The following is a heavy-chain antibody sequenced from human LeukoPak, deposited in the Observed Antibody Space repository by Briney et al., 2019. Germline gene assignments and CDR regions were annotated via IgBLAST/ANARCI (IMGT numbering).Heavy chain of an antibody. J-gene: IGHJ6*02. CDR1: GGSISSYH. V-gene: IGHV4-59*08. D-gene: IGHD6-19*01. CDR2: IYYSGST. CDR3: ARQIAVAGTSGIFYYYGMDV. Sequence: SETLSLTCTVSGGSISSYHWSWIRQPPGKGLEWIGYIYYSGSTNYNPSLKSRVTISVDTSKNQFSLKLSSVTAADTAVYYCARQIAVAGTSGIFYYYGMDVWGQGTTVTVSS.